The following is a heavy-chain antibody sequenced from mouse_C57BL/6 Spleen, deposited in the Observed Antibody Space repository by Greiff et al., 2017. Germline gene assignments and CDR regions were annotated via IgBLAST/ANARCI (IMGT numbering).Heavy chain of an antibody. D-gene: IGHD1-1*01. CDR2: INPNNGGT. J-gene: IGHJ2*01. Sequence: EVQLQQSGPELVKPGASVKISCKASGYTFTDYYMNWVKQSHGKSLEWIGDINPNNGGTSYNQKFKGKATLTVDKSSSTAYMELRSLTSEDSAVYYCARWGLLRYQYYFDYWGQGTTLTVAS. CDR3: ARWGLLRYQYYFDY. CDR1: GYTFTDYY. V-gene: IGHV1-26*01.